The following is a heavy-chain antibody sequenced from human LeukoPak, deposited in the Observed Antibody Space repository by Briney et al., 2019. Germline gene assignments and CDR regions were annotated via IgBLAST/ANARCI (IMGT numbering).Heavy chain of an antibody. D-gene: IGHD2-21*02. CDR2: AWYDGTKK. CDR1: GFSVNNYG. CDR3: ARDPCGGDCPLDY. J-gene: IGHJ4*02. V-gene: IGHV3-33*01. Sequence: GGSLRLSCAASGFSVNNYGLHWVRQAPGRGVEWVSLAWYDGTKKYYSDSVKGRFTISRDNSKNTLYLQMNSLRAEDTAVYYCARDPCGGDCPLDYWGQGALVTVSS.